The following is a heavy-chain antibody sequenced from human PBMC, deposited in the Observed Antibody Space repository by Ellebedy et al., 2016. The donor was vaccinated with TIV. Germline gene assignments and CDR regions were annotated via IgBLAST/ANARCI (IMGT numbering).Heavy chain of an antibody. CDR3: ARRILGHGMDV. V-gene: IGHV4-59*08. D-gene: IGHD1-26*01. Sequence: SETLSLXCTVSGGSISSYYWSWIRQPPGKGLEWMGYIYYSGSTNYNPSLKSRVTISVDTSKSQFSLKLSSVTAADTAVYYCARRILGHGMDVWGQGTTVTVSS. J-gene: IGHJ6*02. CDR1: GGSISSYY. CDR2: IYYSGST.